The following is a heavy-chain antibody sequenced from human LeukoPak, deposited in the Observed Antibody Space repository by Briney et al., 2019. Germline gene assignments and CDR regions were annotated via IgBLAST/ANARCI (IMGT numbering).Heavy chain of an antibody. V-gene: IGHV4-34*01. CDR2: INHSGST. J-gene: IGHJ3*02. Sequence: SETLSLTCAVYGGSFSGYYWSWIRQPPGKGLEWIGEINHSGSTNYNPSLKSRVTISVDTSKNQFSLKLSSVTAADTAVYYCARDPPYSNYVSDPAFDIWGQGTMATVSS. D-gene: IGHD4-11*01. CDR3: ARDPPYSNYVSDPAFDI. CDR1: GGSFSGYY.